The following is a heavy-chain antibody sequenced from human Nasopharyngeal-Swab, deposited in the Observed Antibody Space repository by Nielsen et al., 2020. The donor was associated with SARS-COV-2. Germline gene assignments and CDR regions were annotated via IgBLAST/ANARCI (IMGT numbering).Heavy chain of an antibody. CDR1: GGSIGTYY. CDR3: ARQDVSRSYRFMVY. J-gene: IGHJ4*02. CDR2: IYYTGST. V-gene: IGHV4-59*08. Sequence: SETLSLTCTVSGGSIGTYYWSWIRQPPGKGLEWIGYIYYTGSTMYNPSLKGRVTLSVDTSETQFSLRLTSVTAADSAVYYCARQDVSRSYRFMVYWGQGTLVTVSS. D-gene: IGHD3-16*02.